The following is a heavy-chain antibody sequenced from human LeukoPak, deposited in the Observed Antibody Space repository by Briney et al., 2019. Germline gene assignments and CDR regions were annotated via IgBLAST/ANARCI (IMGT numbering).Heavy chain of an antibody. CDR1: GYTFTSYG. D-gene: IGHD6-19*01. CDR3: ATPRVGSGLLTFDY. V-gene: IGHV1-18*01. Sequence: ASVKVSCKASGYTFTSYGISWVRQAPGQGLEWMGWISAYNGNTNYAQKLQGRVTMTTDTSTSTAYMELRSLRSDDTAVSYCATPRVGSGLLTFDYWGQGTLVTVSS. J-gene: IGHJ4*02. CDR2: ISAYNGNT.